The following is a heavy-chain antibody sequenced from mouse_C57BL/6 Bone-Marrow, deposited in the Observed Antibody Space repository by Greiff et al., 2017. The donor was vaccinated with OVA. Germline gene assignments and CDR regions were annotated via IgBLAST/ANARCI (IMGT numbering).Heavy chain of an antibody. J-gene: IGHJ4*01. CDR2: IYPGDGDT. Sequence: QVQLQQSGPELVKPGASVKISCKASGYAFSSSWMNWVKQRPGKGLEWIGRIYPGDGDTNYNGKFKGKATLTADKSSSTAYMQLSSLTSEDSAVYFCARCPAMDYWGQGTSVTVSS. V-gene: IGHV1-82*01. CDR3: ARCPAMDY. CDR1: GYAFSSSW.